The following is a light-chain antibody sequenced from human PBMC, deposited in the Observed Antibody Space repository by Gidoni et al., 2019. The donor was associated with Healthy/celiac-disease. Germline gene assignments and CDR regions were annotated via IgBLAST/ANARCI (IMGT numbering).Light chain of an antibody. CDR1: QSVSIN. V-gene: IGKV3-15*01. CDR2: GAS. J-gene: IGKJ2*01. Sequence: LVMTHSPATLSVSQGERATLSCRASQSVSINLAWYQQKPGQAPRLLIYGASTRATGIPARFSGSGSGTELTLTISSLQYEDFAVYYCQQYNNWTTFXQXTKLEIK. CDR3: QQYNNWTT.